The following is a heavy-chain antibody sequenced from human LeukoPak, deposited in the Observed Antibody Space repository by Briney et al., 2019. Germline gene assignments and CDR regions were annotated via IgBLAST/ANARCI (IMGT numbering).Heavy chain of an antibody. V-gene: IGHV3-74*01. J-gene: IGHJ4*02. CDR3: ARSRTYGDYGRGLDY. CDR2: INTDGFST. D-gene: IGHD4-17*01. Sequence: GGSLRLSCAASGFISSSYWMHWVRQPPGKGLVYITCINTDGFSTSYADSVKGRFTISRDNAKNTLYLQMNSLRAEDTAVYYCARSRTYGDYGRGLDYWGQGTLVTVSS. CDR1: GFISSSYW.